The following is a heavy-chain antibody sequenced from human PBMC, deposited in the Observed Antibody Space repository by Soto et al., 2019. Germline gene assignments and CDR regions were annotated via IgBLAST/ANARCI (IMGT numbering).Heavy chain of an antibody. CDR1: GYTFTGYY. J-gene: IGHJ6*02. CDR2: MNPNSGNT. V-gene: IGHV1-8*02. D-gene: IGHD6-19*01. CDR3: ARGDSSGWYDYGMDV. Sequence: ASVKVSCKASGYTFTGYYMHWVRQAPGQGLEWMGWMNPNSGNTGYAQKFQGRVTMTRNTSISTAYMELSSLRSEDTAVYYCARGDSSGWYDYGMDVWGQGTTVTVSS.